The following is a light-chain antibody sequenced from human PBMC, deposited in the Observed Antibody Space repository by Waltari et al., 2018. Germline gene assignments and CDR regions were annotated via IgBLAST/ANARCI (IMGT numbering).Light chain of an antibody. J-gene: IGLJ3*02. CDR2: SNN. Sequence: QSVLTQPPSASGTPGQRVTISCSGSSSNIGSNTVNWYQQLPGAAPKLLIYSNNQRPSAAPDRFSGSKSVASASLAISGLQSEDEADYYCVSWDDSLNGVVFGGGTKLTVL. CDR1: SSNIGSNT. CDR3: VSWDDSLNGVV. V-gene: IGLV1-44*01.